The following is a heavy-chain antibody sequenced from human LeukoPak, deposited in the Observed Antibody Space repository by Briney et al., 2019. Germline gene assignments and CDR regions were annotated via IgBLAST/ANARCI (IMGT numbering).Heavy chain of an antibody. CDR1: GFTFSGSA. D-gene: IGHD5-24*01. Sequence: GGSLRLSCAASGFTFSGSAMHWVRQASGKGLEWVGRIRSKANSYATAYAASVKSRFTISRDDSKNTAYLQMNSLKTEDTAVYYCTRRIELAEMATISGLFDYWGQGTLVTVSS. CDR2: IRSKANSYAT. J-gene: IGHJ4*02. CDR3: TRRIELAEMATISGLFDY. V-gene: IGHV3-73*01.